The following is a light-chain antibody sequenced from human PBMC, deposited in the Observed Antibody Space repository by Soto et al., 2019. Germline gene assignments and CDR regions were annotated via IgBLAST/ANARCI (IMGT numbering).Light chain of an antibody. V-gene: IGKV3-11*01. CDR3: QHRYNWPLT. CDR2: DAA. J-gene: IGKJ4*01. Sequence: EIVLTQSPGTLSFSPGERCTRSCRSSQSVSSNYLAWYQQKPGQAPRLLIYDAANRATGVPARFSGSGSGTDFTLTITNLEPEDFAVYYCQHRYNWPLTFGAGTKVDIK. CDR1: QSVSSNY.